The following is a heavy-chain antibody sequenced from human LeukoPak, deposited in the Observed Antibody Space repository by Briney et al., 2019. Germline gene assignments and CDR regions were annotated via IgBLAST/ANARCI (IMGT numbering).Heavy chain of an antibody. D-gene: IGHD2-2*01. CDR3: ARDHVYCSSTSCYGGPFFYYYGMDV. J-gene: IGHJ6*04. V-gene: IGHV4-38-2*02. CDR2: IYHSGST. Sequence: PSETLSLTCAVSGYSISSGYYWGWIRQPPGKGLEWIGSIYHSGSTYHNPSLKSRVTISVGTSKNQFSLKLSSVTAADTAVYYCARDHVYCSSTSCYGGPFFYYYGMDVWGKGTTVTVSS. CDR1: GYSISSGYY.